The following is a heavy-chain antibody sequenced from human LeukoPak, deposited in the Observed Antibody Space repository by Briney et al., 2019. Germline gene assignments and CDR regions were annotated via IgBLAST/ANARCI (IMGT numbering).Heavy chain of an antibody. CDR3: ARDRYGSGSYLIFDY. V-gene: IGHV3-21*01. J-gene: IGHJ4*02. Sequence: GGSLRLSCAASGFTFNNYNMNWVRQAPGKGLEWVSSISSISSSYIYYADSVKGRFTISRDNARNSLYLQMNSLRAEDTAVYYCARDRYGSGSYLIFDYWGQGTLVTVSS. D-gene: IGHD3-10*01. CDR1: GFTFNNYN. CDR2: ISSISSSYI.